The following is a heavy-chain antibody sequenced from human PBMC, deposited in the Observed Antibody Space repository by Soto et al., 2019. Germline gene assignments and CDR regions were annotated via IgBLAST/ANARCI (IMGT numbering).Heavy chain of an antibody. CDR2: IYYSGST. CDR3: ASGDNYYDSSGPRSYYYGMDV. D-gene: IGHD3-22*01. V-gene: IGHV4-30-4*01. CDR1: GGSISSGDYY. J-gene: IGHJ6*02. Sequence: QVQLQESGPGLVKPSQTLSLTCTVSGGSISSGDYYWSWIRQPPGKGLEWIGYIYYSGSTYYNPSLKRRVTISVDTSKNQFSLKLSSVTAADTAVYYCASGDNYYDSSGPRSYYYGMDVWGQGTTVTVSS.